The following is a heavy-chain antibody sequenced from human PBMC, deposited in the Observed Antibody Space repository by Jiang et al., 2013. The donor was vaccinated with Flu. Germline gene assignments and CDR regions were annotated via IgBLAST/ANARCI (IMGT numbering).Heavy chain of an antibody. CDR1: GFSLSTSGMC. CDR2: IDWDDDK. V-gene: IGHV2-70*11. CDR3: ARSATVTANYGYYYYYGMDV. D-gene: IGHD4-17*01. Sequence: KPTQTLTLTCTFSGFSLSTSGMCVSWIRQPPGKALEWLARIDWDDDKYYSTSLKTRLTISKDTSKNQVVLTMTNMDPVDTATYYCARSATVTANYGYYYYYGMDVWGKGTTVTVSS. J-gene: IGHJ6*04.